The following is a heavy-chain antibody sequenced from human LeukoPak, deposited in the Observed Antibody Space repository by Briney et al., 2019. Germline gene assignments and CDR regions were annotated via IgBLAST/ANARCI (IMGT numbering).Heavy chain of an antibody. J-gene: IGHJ4*02. CDR3: ARDVQQQLVYDY. CDR2: IWYDGSNK. Sequence: PAGYLRLSCAASGSTFSSYGMHWVRQAPGNGLEWVAVIWYDGSNKYYADSVKGRFTISRDNSKNTLYLQMNSLRAEDTAVYYCARDVQQQLVYDYWGQGTLVTVSS. D-gene: IGHD6-13*01. V-gene: IGHV3-33*01. CDR1: GSTFSSYG.